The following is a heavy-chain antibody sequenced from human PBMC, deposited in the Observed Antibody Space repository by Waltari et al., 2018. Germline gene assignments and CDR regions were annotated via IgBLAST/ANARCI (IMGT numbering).Heavy chain of an antibody. D-gene: IGHD2-2*01. CDR2: IQSDGTNK. V-gene: IGHV3-30*02. CDR1: GFTFSSYG. Sequence: QVQLVESGGGVVQPGGSLRLSCAASGFTFSSYGIHWVRQAPGTGLEWVAFIQSDGTNKYYADSVKGRFTITRDNSKNTLYLQVNSLRAEDTAVFYCAKADCRSTSCYGNMDVWGKGTTVTVSS. J-gene: IGHJ6*03. CDR3: AKADCRSTSCYGNMDV.